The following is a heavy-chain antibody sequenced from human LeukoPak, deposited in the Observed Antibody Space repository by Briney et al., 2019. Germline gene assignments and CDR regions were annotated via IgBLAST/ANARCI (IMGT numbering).Heavy chain of an antibody. D-gene: IGHD6-19*01. Sequence: ASVKVSCKASGYTFTSYYMHWVRQAPGQGLEWMGIINPSGGSTSYAQKFQGRVTMTRDTSTSTVYMELSSLRSEDTAVYYCARVSVAGTRINWFDPWGQGTLVTVSS. CDR2: INPSGGST. J-gene: IGHJ5*02. CDR1: GYTFTSYY. V-gene: IGHV1-46*01. CDR3: ARVSVAGTRINWFDP.